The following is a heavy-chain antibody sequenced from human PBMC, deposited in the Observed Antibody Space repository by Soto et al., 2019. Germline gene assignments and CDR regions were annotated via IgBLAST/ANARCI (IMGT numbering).Heavy chain of an antibody. Sequence: GGSLRLSCAASGFTFSSYGMHWVRQAPGKGLEWVAVISYDGSNKYYADSVKGRFTISRDNSKNTLYLQMNSLRAEDTAVYYCAKARIAVAGIPSYFDYWGQGTLVTVSS. CDR2: ISYDGSNK. D-gene: IGHD6-19*01. V-gene: IGHV3-30*18. CDR1: GFTFSSYG. CDR3: AKARIAVAGIPSYFDY. J-gene: IGHJ4*02.